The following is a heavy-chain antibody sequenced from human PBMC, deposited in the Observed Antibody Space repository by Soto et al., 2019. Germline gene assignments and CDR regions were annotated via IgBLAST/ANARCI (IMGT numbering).Heavy chain of an antibody. CDR2: IYSGGTT. V-gene: IGHV3-53*01. CDR1: GFSVSSNY. CDR3: ARARGFWNGYYYHYYGLDV. J-gene: IGHJ6*02. Sequence: PGGSLRLFCAASGFSVSSNYMTWVRQAPGKGLEWASVIYSGGTTYYADSVKGRFTISRDTSKNTLYLQINSLRAEDTAVYHCARARGFWNGYYYHYYGLDVWGQGTTVTVSS. D-gene: IGHD3-3*01.